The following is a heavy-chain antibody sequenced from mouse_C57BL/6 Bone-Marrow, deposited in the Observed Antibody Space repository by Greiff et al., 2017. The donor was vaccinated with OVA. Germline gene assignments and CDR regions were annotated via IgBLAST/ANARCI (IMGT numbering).Heavy chain of an antibody. CDR3: TRTEGAMDY. CDR2: IYPGNSDT. J-gene: IGHJ4*01. V-gene: IGHV1-5*01. CDR1: GYTFTSYW. Sequence: VQLKESGTVLARPGASVKMSCKTSGYTFTSYWMHWVKQRPGQGLEWIGAIYPGNSDTSYNQKFKGKAKRTAVTSASTAYMELSSLTNEDSAVYYCTRTEGAMDYWGQGTSVTVSS.